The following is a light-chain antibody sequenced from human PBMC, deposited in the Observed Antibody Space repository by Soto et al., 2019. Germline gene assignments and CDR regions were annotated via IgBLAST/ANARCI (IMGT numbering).Light chain of an antibody. J-gene: IGLJ1*01. Sequence: QSVLTQPPSVSGAPGQRVTISCTGTSSNIGAAYDVYWYQQLPRTAPKLLIYGDTNRPSGVPDRFSGSKSGSSAALAITGRQAEDEADYYCRSYYSSLSGNVFGTGTKLTVL. CDR1: SSNIGAAYD. CDR2: GDT. V-gene: IGLV1-40*01. CDR3: RSYYSSLSGNV.